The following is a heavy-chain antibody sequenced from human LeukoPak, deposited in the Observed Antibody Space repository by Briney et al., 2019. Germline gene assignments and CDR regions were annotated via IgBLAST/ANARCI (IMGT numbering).Heavy chain of an antibody. J-gene: IGHJ5*02. Sequence: ETLSLTCTVSGGSISGTSFYWGWIRQPPGKGLEWVGSISYSGSTNYNPSLKSRVTISLDTSKNHFSLNLSSVTASDTAVYYCARRPGDYSNFNWFGPWGQGTLVTVSS. D-gene: IGHD4-11*01. CDR3: ARRPGDYSNFNWFGP. V-gene: IGHV4-39*02. CDR2: ISYSGST. CDR1: GGSISGTSFY.